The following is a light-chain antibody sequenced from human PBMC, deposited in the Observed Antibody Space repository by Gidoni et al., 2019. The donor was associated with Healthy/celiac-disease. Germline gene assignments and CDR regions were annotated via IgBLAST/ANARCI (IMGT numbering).Light chain of an antibody. CDR3: QQYDNLPRGT. Sequence: DIQLTQSPSSLSASVGDRVTITCQASQDISNYLNWYQQKPGKAPKLLSYDASNLETGVPSRFSGSGSGTDFTFTISSLQPEDIATYYCQQYDNLPRGTFGGXTKVEIK. J-gene: IGKJ4*01. V-gene: IGKV1-33*01. CDR2: DAS. CDR1: QDISNY.